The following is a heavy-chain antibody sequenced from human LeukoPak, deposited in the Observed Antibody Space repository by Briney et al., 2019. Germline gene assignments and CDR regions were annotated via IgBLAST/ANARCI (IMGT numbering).Heavy chain of an antibody. CDR2: ISSDGKYI. V-gene: IGHV3-21*06. D-gene: IGHD6-19*01. J-gene: IGHJ3*02. Sequence: GGSLRLSCAASGFTFSTYSMNWVRQAPGKGLEWVSAISSDGKYIYYADSVKGRFTVSRDNAKNSLYLQMNSLRAEDTAVYYCAKDLAPGLVVAFDIWGQGTMVTVSS. CDR1: GFTFSTYS. CDR3: AKDLAPGLVVAFDI.